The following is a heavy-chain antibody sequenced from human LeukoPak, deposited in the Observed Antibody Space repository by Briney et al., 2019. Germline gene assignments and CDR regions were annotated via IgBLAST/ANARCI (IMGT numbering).Heavy chain of an antibody. CDR2: ISSSGSTI. Sequence: GGSLRLSCAASGFTFSDYYMSWIRQAPGKGLEWVSYISSSGSTIYYADSVKGRFTVSRDDAKNSVYLEMNGLRVEDSAVYYCARDGVGVGSTKLDYWGQGTLVTVSS. V-gene: IGHV3-11*04. CDR1: GFTFSDYY. D-gene: IGHD1-26*01. J-gene: IGHJ4*02. CDR3: ARDGVGVGSTKLDY.